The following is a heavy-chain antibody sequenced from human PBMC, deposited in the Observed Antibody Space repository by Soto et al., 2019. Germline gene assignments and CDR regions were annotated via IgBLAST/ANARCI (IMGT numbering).Heavy chain of an antibody. V-gene: IGHV4-59*01. Sequence: SETLSLTWTVYGGSISSYDWSWIRQPPGKGLEWIGYIYYSGSTNYNPSLKSRVTISVDTSKNQFPLKLSSVTAADTAVYYCARAILTGYFFDLWGRGTLV. J-gene: IGHJ2*01. CDR2: IYYSGST. CDR3: ARAILTGYFFDL. D-gene: IGHD3-9*01. CDR1: GGSISSYD.